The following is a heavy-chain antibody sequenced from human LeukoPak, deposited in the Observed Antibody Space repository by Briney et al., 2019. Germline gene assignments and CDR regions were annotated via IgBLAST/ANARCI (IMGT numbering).Heavy chain of an antibody. CDR3: ARDSRRYYYDSSGYSLGAFDI. V-gene: IGHV3-21*01. Sequence: GGSLRLSCAASGFTFSSYSMNWVRQAPGKGLEWVSSISSSSSYIYYADSVKGRFTISRDNAKNSLYLQMNSLRAEDTAVYYCARDSRRYYYDSSGYSLGAFDIWGQGTMVIVSS. CDR2: ISSSSSYI. J-gene: IGHJ3*02. D-gene: IGHD3-22*01. CDR1: GFTFSSYS.